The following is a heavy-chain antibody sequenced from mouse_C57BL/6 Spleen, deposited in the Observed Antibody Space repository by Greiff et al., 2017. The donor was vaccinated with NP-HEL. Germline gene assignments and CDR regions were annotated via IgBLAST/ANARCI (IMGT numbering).Heavy chain of an antibody. V-gene: IGHV5-17*01. D-gene: IGHD2-5*01. CDR1: GFTFSDYG. Sequence: EVKLVESGGGLVKPGGSLKLSCAASGFTFSDYGMHWVRQAPEKGLEWVAYISSGSSTIYYADTVKGRITISRDNAKNTLFLQMTSLRSEDTAMYYCAPYSNYDAMDYWGQGTSVTVSS. J-gene: IGHJ4*01. CDR3: APYSNYDAMDY. CDR2: ISSGSSTI.